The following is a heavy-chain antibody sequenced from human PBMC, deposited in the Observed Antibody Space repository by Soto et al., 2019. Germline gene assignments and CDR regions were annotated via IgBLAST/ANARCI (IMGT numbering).Heavy chain of an antibody. CDR1: GFTFSNAW. CDR3: TPDPNVSSGWYYYYGMDV. CDR2: IKSKTDGGTT. D-gene: IGHD6-19*01. V-gene: IGHV3-15*01. Sequence: GGSLRLSCAASGFTFSNAWMSWVRQAPGKGLEWVGRIKSKTDGGTTDYAAPVKGRFTISRDDSKNTLYLQMNSLKTEDTAVYYCTPDPNVSSGWYYYYGMDVWGQGTTVTVSS. J-gene: IGHJ6*02.